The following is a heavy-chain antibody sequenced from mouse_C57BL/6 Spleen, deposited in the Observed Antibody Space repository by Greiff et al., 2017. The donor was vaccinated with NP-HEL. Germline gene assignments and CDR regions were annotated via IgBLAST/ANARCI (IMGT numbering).Heavy chain of an antibody. CDR1: GFNIKDYY. CDR2: IDPEDGDT. CDR3: TTMDGYSWFAY. D-gene: IGHD2-3*01. V-gene: IGHV14-1*01. J-gene: IGHJ3*01. Sequence: VQLQQPGAELVRPGASVKLSCTASGFNIKDYYMHWVKQRPEQGLEWIGRIDPEDGDTEYAPKFQGKATMTADTSSNTAYLQLSSLTSEDTAVYYCTTMDGYSWFAYWGQGTLVTVSA.